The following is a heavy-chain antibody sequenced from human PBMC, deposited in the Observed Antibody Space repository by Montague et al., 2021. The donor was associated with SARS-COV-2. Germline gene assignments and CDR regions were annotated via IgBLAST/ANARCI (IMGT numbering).Heavy chain of an antibody. J-gene: IGHJ6*02. V-gene: IGHV4-39*01. D-gene: IGHD1-7*01. CDR1: GVSISGYTYF. CDR2: VYYSGST. Sequence: SETLSLTCTVSGVSISGYTYFWGWIRQPPGKGLEWIASVYYSGSTYYNPSLKSRVTISVDTSKNQSSLQVSSVTAADSAIYYCARHRVASGWNYFDTWGRGTTVTVSS. CDR3: ARHRVASGWNYFDT.